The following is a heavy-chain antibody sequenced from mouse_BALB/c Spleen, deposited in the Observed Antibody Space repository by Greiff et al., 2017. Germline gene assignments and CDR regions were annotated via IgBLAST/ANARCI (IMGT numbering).Heavy chain of an antibody. V-gene: IGHV5-17*02. Sequence: EVMLVESGGGLVQPGGSRKLSCAASGFTFSSFGMHWVRQAPEKGLEWVAYISSGSSTIYYADTVKGRFTISRDNPKNTLFLQMTSLRSEDTAMYYCARSIYDGYYESYYAMDYWGQGTSVTVSS. CDR2: ISSGSSTI. J-gene: IGHJ4*01. CDR1: GFTFSSFG. CDR3: ARSIYDGYYESYYAMDY. D-gene: IGHD2-3*01.